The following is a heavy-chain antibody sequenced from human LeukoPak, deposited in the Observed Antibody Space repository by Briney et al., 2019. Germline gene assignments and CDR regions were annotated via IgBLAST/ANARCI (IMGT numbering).Heavy chain of an antibody. V-gene: IGHV1-69*13. CDR2: IIPIFGTA. CDR3: ASLTPDTYYYDSSELNWFDP. CDR1: GYTFTSYA. J-gene: IGHJ5*02. D-gene: IGHD3-22*01. Sequence: GASVKVSCKASGYTFTSYAISWVRQAPGQGLEWMGGIIPIFGTANYAQKFQGRVTITADESTSTAYMELSSLRSEDTAVYYCASLTPDTYYYDSSELNWFDPWGQGTLVTVSS.